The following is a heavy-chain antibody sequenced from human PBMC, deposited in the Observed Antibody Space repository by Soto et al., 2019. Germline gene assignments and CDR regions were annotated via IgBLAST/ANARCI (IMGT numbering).Heavy chain of an antibody. J-gene: IGHJ6*02. D-gene: IGHD2-21*02. V-gene: IGHV3-23*01. CDR2: ISGSGGST. CDR3: AKGTHLAYCGGDCYSVLPPYYYYGMDV. Sequence: EVQLLESGGGLVQPGGSLRLSCAASGFTFSSYAMSWVRQAPGKGLEWVSAISGSGGSTYYADSVKGRFTISRDNSKNTLYLQLNSLRAEDTAVYYSAKGTHLAYCGGDCYSVLPPYYYYGMDVWGQGTTVTVSS. CDR1: GFTFSSYA.